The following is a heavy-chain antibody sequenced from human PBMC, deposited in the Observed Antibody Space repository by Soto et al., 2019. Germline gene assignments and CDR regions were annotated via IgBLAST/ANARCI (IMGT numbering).Heavy chain of an antibody. CDR3: ARYLTATTGCVFDY. CDR2: IYSSGTT. D-gene: IGHD1-7*01. J-gene: IGHJ4*02. V-gene: IGHV4-30-4*08. Sequence: PSETLSLTCAVSGGSVGSGDFHWSWIRQPPGKGLEWIGYIYSSGTTYYNPSLESRVTISLDTSKNQFSLKLSSMTAADTAAYYCARYLTATTGCVFDYWGQGTLVTVSS. CDR1: GGSVGSGDFH.